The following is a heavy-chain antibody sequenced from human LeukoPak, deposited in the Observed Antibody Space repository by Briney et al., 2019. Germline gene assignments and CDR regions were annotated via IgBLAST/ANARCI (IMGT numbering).Heavy chain of an antibody. J-gene: IGHJ4*02. V-gene: IGHV3-23*01. D-gene: IGHD3-22*01. CDR1: GITLSNYG. Sequence: GGSLRLSCAVSGITLSNYGMSWVRQAPGEGLQWVAGISGSGGNTNYADSVKGRFTISRDNRKNTLYLQMNSLRAEDTAVYFCAKRGVVIRVILVGFHKEAYYFDSWGQGALVTVSS. CDR3: AKRGVVIRVILVGFHKEAYYFDS. CDR2: ISGSGGNT.